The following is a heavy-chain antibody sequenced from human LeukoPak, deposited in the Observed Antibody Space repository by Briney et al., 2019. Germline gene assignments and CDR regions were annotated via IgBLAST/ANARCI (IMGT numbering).Heavy chain of an antibody. CDR1: GFTFSSYA. J-gene: IGHJ3*02. CDR2: ITGSGGST. V-gene: IGHV3-23*01. CDR3: AKSLFTSATGTGRAFHI. D-gene: IGHD1-1*01. Sequence: GGYLRLSCAASGFTFSSYAMSWVRQAPGKGLEWVSAITGSGGSTYYADSVKGRFTISRDNSKSTLYLQMNGLRAEDTAIFYCAKSLFTSATGTGRAFHIWGQGTRVTVSS.